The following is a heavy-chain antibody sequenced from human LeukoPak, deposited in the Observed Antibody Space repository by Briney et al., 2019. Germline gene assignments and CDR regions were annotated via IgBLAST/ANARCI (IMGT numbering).Heavy chain of an antibody. CDR3: ARAEGAVAGQYYYGMDV. CDR2: INSDGSST. Sequence: GGPLRLSCAASGFTFSSYWMHWVRQAPGKGLVWVSRINSDGSSTSYADSVKGRFTISRDNAKNTLYLQMNSLRAEDTAVYYCARAEGAVAGQYYYGMDVWGQGTTVTVSS. D-gene: IGHD6-19*01. J-gene: IGHJ6*02. V-gene: IGHV3-74*01. CDR1: GFTFSSYW.